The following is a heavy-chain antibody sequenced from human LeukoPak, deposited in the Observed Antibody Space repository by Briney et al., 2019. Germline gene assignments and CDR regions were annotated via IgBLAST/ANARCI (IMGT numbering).Heavy chain of an antibody. J-gene: IGHJ4*02. V-gene: IGHV1-2*02. CDR1: GYTFTDYY. Sequence: GASVKVSCKASGYTFTDYYMHWVRQAPGQGLEWMGWISPSSGDTRHAQRFQGRVTMTRDTPVSTAYMELTRLQSDDTAVYYCAKGGSNGWAPIDYWGQGTLVTVSS. CDR3: AKGGSNGWAPIDY. D-gene: IGHD6-19*01. CDR2: ISPSSGDT.